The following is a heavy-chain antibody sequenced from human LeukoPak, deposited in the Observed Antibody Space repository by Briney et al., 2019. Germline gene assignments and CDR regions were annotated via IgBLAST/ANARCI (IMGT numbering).Heavy chain of an antibody. CDR3: ARASVTIVSPFDP. D-gene: IGHD1-1*01. J-gene: IGHJ5*02. V-gene: IGHV1-69*04. CDR1: GGTFSSYA. Sequence: GSSVKVSCKASGGTFSSYAISWVRQAPGQGPEWTGRIIPILVIANYAQKFQGRVTITADKSTSTAYMELSSLRSEDTAVYYCARASVTIVSPFDPWGQGTLVTVSS. CDR2: IIPILVIA.